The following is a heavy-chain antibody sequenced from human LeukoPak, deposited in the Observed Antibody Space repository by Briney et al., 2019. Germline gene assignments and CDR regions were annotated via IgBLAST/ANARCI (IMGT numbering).Heavy chain of an antibody. D-gene: IGHD3-22*01. J-gene: IGHJ5*02. Sequence: SRVTISVDTSKNQFSLKLSSVTAADTAVYYCASGGVITATYAAGDNWFDPWGQGTLVTVSS. V-gene: IGHV4-34*01. CDR3: ASGGVITATYAAGDNWFDP.